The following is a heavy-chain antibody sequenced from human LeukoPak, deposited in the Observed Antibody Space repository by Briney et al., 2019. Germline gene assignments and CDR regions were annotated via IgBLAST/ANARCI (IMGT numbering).Heavy chain of an antibody. CDR3: ARLVYSYGCNCFDY. CDR1: GFTLSSNY. CDR2: IYSGGST. J-gene: IGHJ4*02. Sequence: GGSLRLSCAASGFTLSSNYMSWVRQAPGKGLEWVSVIYSGGSTYYTECVTGRLTISRDNSKNTLYLQMNSLRAEDTAVYYCARLVYSYGCNCFDYWGQGTLVTVSS. D-gene: IGHD5-18*01. V-gene: IGHV3-53*01.